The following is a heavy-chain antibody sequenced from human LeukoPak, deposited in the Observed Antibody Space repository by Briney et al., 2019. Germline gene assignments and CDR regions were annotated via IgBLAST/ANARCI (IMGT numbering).Heavy chain of an antibody. CDR1: GGTFSSYA. J-gene: IGHJ4*02. D-gene: IGHD6-19*01. V-gene: IGHV1-69*04. CDR3: AGEGSSGSENYFDY. Sequence: ASVKVSCKASGGTFSSYAISWVRQAPGQGLEWMGRIIPIFGIANYAQKFQGRVTITADKSTSTAYMELSSLRSEDTAVYYCAGEGSSGSENYFDYWGQGTLVTVSS. CDR2: IIPIFGIA.